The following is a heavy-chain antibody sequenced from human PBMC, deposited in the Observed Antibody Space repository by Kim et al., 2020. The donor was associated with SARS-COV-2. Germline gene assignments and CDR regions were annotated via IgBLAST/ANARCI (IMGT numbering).Heavy chain of an antibody. V-gene: IGHV3-15*01. J-gene: IGHJ3*02. CDR1: GFTFSNAW. CDR3: TTGSGDYYDSSGRDAFDI. D-gene: IGHD3-22*01. Sequence: GGSLRLSCAASGFTFSNAWMSWVRQAPGKGLEWVGRIKSKTDGGTTDYAAPVKGRFTISRDDSKNTLYLQMNSLKTEDTAVYYCTTGSGDYYDSSGRDAFDIWGQGTMVTVSS. CDR2: IKSKTDGGTT.